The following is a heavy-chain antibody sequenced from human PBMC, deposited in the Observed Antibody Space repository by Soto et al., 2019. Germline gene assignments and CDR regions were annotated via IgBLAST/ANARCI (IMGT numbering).Heavy chain of an antibody. CDR2: INHSGST. Sequence: PSETLSLTCAVYGGSFSGYYWTWIRQPPGTGLEWIGEINHSGSTNYNPSLKSRVTISVDTSKNQFSLKLISVTAADTAVYYCARDKITGLFDYWGHGTLVTVSS. CDR1: GGSFSGYY. J-gene: IGHJ4*01. CDR3: ARDKITGLFDY. D-gene: IGHD2-8*02. V-gene: IGHV4-34*01.